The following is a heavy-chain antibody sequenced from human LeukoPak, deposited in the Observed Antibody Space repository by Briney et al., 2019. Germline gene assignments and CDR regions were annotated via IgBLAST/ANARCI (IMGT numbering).Heavy chain of an antibody. CDR2: IDIAGDT. CDR3: ARVGKNGWDFDH. Sequence: GGSLRLSCTTSGFPINTYDMHWVRQGAGKGLEWVSAIDIAGDTYYTGSVKGRFTISRDNTKNSLYLQMTSLRADDTAVYYCARVGKNGWDFDHWGQGTLVTVSS. V-gene: IGHV3-13*01. J-gene: IGHJ4*02. D-gene: IGHD6-19*01. CDR1: GFPINTYD.